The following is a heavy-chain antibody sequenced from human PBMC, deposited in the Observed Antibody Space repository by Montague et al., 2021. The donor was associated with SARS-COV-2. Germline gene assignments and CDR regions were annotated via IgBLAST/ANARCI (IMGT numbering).Heavy chain of an antibody. V-gene: IGHV4-39*01. Sequence: SETLSLTCTVSGDSFNSPKYYCAWIRQPPGKGLEWIGSSYYSGTTYDTSSLRSQVTISVATSKTQLSLKMNSVTAADTAVYSCARGSYGSGSHHALDIWSQGTVVAVSS. J-gene: IGHJ3*02. CDR1: GDSFNSPKYY. CDR3: ARGSYGSGSHHALDI. D-gene: IGHD3-10*01. CDR2: SYYSGTT.